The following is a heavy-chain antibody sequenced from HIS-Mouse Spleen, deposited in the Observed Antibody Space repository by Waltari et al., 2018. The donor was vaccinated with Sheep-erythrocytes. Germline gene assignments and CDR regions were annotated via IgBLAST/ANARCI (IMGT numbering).Heavy chain of an antibody. Sequence: QLQLQESGPGLVKSSETLSLTCTVSGGSISSSSYYWGWIRQPPGKGLEWIGSIYYSGSTYYNPSLKSRVTISVDTSKNQFSLKLSSVTAADTAVYYCARLYYYDSSGYYFDYWGQGTLVTVSS. D-gene: IGHD3-22*01. CDR1: GGSISSSSYY. CDR3: ARLYYYDSSGYYFDY. V-gene: IGHV4-39*01. J-gene: IGHJ4*02. CDR2: IYYSGST.